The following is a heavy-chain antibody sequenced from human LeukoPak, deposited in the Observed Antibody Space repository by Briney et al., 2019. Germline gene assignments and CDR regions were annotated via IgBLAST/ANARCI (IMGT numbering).Heavy chain of an antibody. CDR3: AKDYDSSGYFDY. CDR2: ISYDGSNK. CDR1: GFTFSSYG. D-gene: IGHD3-22*01. V-gene: IGHV3-30*18. J-gene: IGHJ4*02. Sequence: GGSLRLSCAASGFTFSSYGMHWVRQAPSKGLEWVAVISYDGSNKYYADSVKGRFTISRDNSKNTLYLQMNSLRAEDTAVYYCAKDYDSSGYFDYWGQGTLVTVSS.